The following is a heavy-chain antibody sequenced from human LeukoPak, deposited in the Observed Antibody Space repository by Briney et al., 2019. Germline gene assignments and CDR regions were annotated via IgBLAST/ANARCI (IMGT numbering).Heavy chain of an antibody. Sequence: GGSLRLTCADSGGTFSSYSINWVRQAPGKGLEWVSSIGSGGTDRYYADAVKGRFTISRDNAKSLLYLQMNSLRVEDTAVYYCATETNGRHYGFWGQGTVVTVSS. V-gene: IGHV3-21*01. J-gene: IGHJ4*02. D-gene: IGHD3-10*01. CDR1: GGTFSSYS. CDR2: IGSGGTDR. CDR3: ATETNGRHYGF.